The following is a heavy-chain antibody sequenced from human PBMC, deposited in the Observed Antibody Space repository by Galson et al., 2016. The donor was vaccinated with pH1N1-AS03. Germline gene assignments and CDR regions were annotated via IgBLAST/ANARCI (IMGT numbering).Heavy chain of an antibody. CDR2: TYLRSTWYH. CDR1: GDSVSSDSSA. V-gene: IGHV6-1*01. Sequence: CAISGDSVSSDSSAWNWVRQSPSRGLEWLGRTYLRSTWYHDYAESMKSRIIINADTSKNQFSLQLNSVTPEDTDVYYCGRDIYGDTLGEWGQGTLVTVSS. CDR3: GRDIYGDTLGE. J-gene: IGHJ4*02. D-gene: IGHD4-17*01.